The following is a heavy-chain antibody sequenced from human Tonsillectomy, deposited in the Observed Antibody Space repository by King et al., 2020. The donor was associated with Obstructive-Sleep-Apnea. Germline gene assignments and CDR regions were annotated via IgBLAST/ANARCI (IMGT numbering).Heavy chain of an antibody. D-gene: IGHD3-22*01. CDR2: IIPILDIA. CDR1: GGTFSSYA. CDR3: VRDYYDSSGYYPSHFDY. V-gene: IGHV1-69*04. Sequence: QFQLVQSGAEVKKPGSSVKVSCKASGGTFSSYAISWVRQAPGQGLEWMGGIIPILDIANYAQKFQGRVTITADKSTSTAYMELSSLRSEDTAVYYCVRDYYDSSGYYPSHFDYWAQGTLVTVSS. J-gene: IGHJ4*02.